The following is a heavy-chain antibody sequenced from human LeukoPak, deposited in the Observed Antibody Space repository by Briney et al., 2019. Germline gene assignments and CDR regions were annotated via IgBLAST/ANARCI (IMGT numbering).Heavy chain of an antibody. CDR1: GHSITGGHY. J-gene: IGHJ5*02. V-gene: IGHV4-38-2*02. Sequence: SETLSLTCTVSGHSITGGHYWDWIRQPPGKGLEWIGSIYYSGSTYYNPSLKSRVTISVDTSKNQFSLKLSSVTAADTAVYYCARDSGSYYAAFDPWGQGTLVTVSS. CDR3: ARDSGSYYAAFDP. CDR2: IYYSGST. D-gene: IGHD1-26*01.